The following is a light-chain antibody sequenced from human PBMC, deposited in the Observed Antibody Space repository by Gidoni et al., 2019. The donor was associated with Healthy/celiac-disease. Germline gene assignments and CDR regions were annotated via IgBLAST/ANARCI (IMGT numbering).Light chain of an antibody. CDR3: QQSYSTPLT. V-gene: IGKV1-39*01. Sequence: DIQMTPSPSSLSASVGDRVTITCRASKRISSYLNWYQQKPGEAPKLLIYAASRLQSGVPSRFSGSGSGTDFTITISSLQAEDVATYYCQQSYSTPLTFGGGTKVEIK. J-gene: IGKJ4*01. CDR2: AAS. CDR1: KRISSY.